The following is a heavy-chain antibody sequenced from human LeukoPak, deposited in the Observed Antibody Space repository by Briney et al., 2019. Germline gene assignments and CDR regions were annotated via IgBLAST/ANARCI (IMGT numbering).Heavy chain of an antibody. CDR1: GFTFSTYW. CDR3: ASPHSA. D-gene: IGHD5-18*01. J-gene: IGHJ5*02. CDR2: INSDVSTT. V-gene: IGHV3-74*01. Sequence: GGSLRLSCAAAGFTFSTYWMHWVRQAPGKGLVWVSSINSDVSTTTYADFVKGRFTISRDNAKNTLYLQMNGLRAEDTAMCYCASPHSAWGQGTLVTVSP.